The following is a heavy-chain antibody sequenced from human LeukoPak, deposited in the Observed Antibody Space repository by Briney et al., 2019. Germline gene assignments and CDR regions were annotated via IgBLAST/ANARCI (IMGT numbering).Heavy chain of an antibody. D-gene: IGHD3-22*01. Sequence: PGGSLRLSCAASGFTFSSYEMNWVRQAPGKGLEWVSYMSSSGSTIYYADSVKGRFTISRDNAKNSLYLQMNSLRAEDTAVYYCAIDRAAYDSSGYYPRDYYYMDFWGKGTTVTVS. J-gene: IGHJ6*03. CDR3: AIDRAAYDSSGYYPRDYYYMDF. V-gene: IGHV3-48*03. CDR2: MSSSGSTI. CDR1: GFTFSSYE.